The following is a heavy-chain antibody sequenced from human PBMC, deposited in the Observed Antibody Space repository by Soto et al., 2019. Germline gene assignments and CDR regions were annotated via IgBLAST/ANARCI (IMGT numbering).Heavy chain of an antibody. CDR2: INHSGST. Sequence: SETLSLTCAVYGGSFSGYYWSWIRQPPGKGLEWIGEINHSGSTNYNPSLKSRVTISVDTSKNQFSLKLSSVTAADTAVYYCARGLGGVTAAGNSSVDFDYWGQGTLVTVSS. D-gene: IGHD6-13*01. CDR1: GGSFSGYY. CDR3: ARGLGGVTAAGNSSVDFDY. V-gene: IGHV4-34*01. J-gene: IGHJ4*02.